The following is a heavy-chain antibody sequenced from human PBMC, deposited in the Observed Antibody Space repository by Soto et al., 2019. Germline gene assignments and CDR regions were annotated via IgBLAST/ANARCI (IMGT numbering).Heavy chain of an antibody. CDR1: GVTFTSYA. J-gene: IGHJ4*02. CDR2: ISNSGDST. Sequence: GGSLRLSCAASGVTFTSYAMTWVRQVPGGGLQWVSSISNSGDSTYYADSVKGRFTTSRDNSKNTLYLQMNSLRAEDTAIYYCAKGSFGFDYWGQGTLVTVSS. CDR3: AKGSFGFDY. V-gene: IGHV3-23*01. D-gene: IGHD3-10*01.